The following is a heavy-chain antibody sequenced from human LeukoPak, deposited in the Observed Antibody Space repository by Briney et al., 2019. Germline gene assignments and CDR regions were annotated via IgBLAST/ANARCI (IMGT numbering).Heavy chain of an antibody. CDR1: GFTFSSYG. D-gene: IGHD6-13*01. CDR2: IRYDGSNK. Sequence: GGSLRLSCAASGFTFSSYGMHWVRQAPGKGLEWVAFIRYDGSNKYYADSVKGRFTISRDNSKNTLYLQMNSLRAEDTAVYYYAKGDSSSWYYFDYWGQGTLVTVSS. J-gene: IGHJ4*02. CDR3: AKGDSSSWYYFDY. V-gene: IGHV3-30*02.